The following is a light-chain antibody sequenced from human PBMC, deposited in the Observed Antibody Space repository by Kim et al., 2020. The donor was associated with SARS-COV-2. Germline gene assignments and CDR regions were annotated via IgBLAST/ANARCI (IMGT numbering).Light chain of an antibody. CDR1: SSDVGGYNF. CDR2: DVT. Sequence: QSALTQPASVSGSPGQSITISCTGTSSDVGGYNFVSWYQQHPGKAPKLMIFDVTQRPSGVSNRFSGSKSGNTASLTISGLQAEDEADYYCTSYRRDGAWVFGGGTQLTVL. J-gene: IGLJ3*02. CDR3: TSYRRDGAWV. V-gene: IGLV2-14*03.